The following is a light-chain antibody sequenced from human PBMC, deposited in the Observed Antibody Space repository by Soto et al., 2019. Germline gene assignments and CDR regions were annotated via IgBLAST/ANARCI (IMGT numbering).Light chain of an antibody. J-gene: IGLJ2*01. CDR3: QSFDSHVLGLL. CDR2: SNA. CDR1: NSSIGAGHH. V-gene: IGLV1-40*01. Sequence: QAVVTQPPSVTGAPGQRVTISCSGSNSSIGAGHHVNWYQQFPGSAPKLLIYSNAARPSGVPDRFSGSKSGTSASLAITGLQAEDEADYYCQSFDSHVLGLLFGGGTKVTVL.